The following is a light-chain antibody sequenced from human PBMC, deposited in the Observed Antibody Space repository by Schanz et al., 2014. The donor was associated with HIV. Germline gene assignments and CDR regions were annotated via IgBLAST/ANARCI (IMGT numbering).Light chain of an antibody. Sequence: EIVMTQSPATLSVSPGERATLSCRASQSVSNNLAWYQQKPGQAPRLLISGASTRATGIPARFSGSGSGTDFALTISSLQPEDFAVYYCQHYGSSFGPGTKVDIK. CDR1: QSVSNN. V-gene: IGKV3-15*01. CDR2: GAS. J-gene: IGKJ3*01. CDR3: QHYGSS.